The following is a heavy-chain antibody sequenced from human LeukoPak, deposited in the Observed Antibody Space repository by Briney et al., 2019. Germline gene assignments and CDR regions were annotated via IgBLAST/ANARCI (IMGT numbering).Heavy chain of an antibody. V-gene: IGHV4-4*02. Sequence: SGTLSLTCAVSGGSISSSNWWSWVRQPPGKGLEWIWEIYHSGSTNYNPSLKSRVTISVDKSKNQFSLKLSSVTAADTAVYYCARWTLGPDSTIRRHGMDVWGQGTTVTVSS. D-gene: IGHD6-13*01. J-gene: IGHJ6*02. CDR1: GGSISSSNW. CDR2: IYHSGST. CDR3: ARWTLGPDSTIRRHGMDV.